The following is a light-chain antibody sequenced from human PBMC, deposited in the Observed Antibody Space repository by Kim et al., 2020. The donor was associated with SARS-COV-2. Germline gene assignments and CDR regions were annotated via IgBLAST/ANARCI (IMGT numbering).Light chain of an antibody. CDR2: GSN. V-gene: IGLV3-19*01. Sequence: VALGQTVRITCQGDSRRSYYATWYQQKPRQAPVLVIYGSNNRPSGIPDRFSGSASGNTASLTISGAQAEDEADFYCQSRDSGGNVVFGGGTQLTVL. J-gene: IGLJ2*01. CDR3: QSRDSGGNVV. CDR1: SRRSYY.